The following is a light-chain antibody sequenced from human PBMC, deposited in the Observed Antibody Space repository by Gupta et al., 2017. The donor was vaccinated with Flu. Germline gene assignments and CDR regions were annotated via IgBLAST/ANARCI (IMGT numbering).Light chain of an antibody. V-gene: IGLV2-14*01. CDR3: SSYTSSSTPLGV. J-gene: IGLJ1*01. Sequence: QSALTQPASVSGSPGQSITISCTGTSSDVGGYNYVSWYQQHPGKAPKLMIYEVSNRPSGVTNRCSGSKSGTTAALTISGLQAEDEADYYCSSYTSSSTPLGVFGTGTKVTVL. CDR2: EVS. CDR1: SSDVGGYNY.